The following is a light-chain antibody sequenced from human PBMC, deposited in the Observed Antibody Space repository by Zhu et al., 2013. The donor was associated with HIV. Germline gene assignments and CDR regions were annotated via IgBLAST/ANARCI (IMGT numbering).Light chain of an antibody. CDR3: CSWDDSLSGHWV. CDR1: SSDVGSYNL. V-gene: IGLV2-23*01. J-gene: IGLJ3*02. Sequence: QSALTQPASVSGSPGQSITISCTGTSSDVGSYNLVSWYQQHPGKAPKLIIYEPSGISNRFSGSKSGNTASLTISGLQAEDEADYYCCSWDDSLSGHWVFGGGTKLTVL.